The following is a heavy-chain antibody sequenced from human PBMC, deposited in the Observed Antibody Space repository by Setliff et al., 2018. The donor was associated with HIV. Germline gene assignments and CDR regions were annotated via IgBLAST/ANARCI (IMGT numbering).Heavy chain of an antibody. Sequence: SETLSLTCNVSRGSFIGSSFQSTWIRQAPGKGLEWIGDIAYSGTTMYFNYNPSLESRLSLSEDTSRHQFSLKLTSVTADDTGIYYCARGPPFAYWGQGLLVTVSS. CDR1: RGSFIGSSFQ. CDR3: ARGPPFAY. V-gene: IGHV4-39*07. J-gene: IGHJ4*02. CDR2: IAYSGTTMYF.